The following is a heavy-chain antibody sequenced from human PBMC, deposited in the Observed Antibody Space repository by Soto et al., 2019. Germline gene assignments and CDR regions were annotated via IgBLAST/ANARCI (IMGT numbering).Heavy chain of an antibody. CDR1: GGTFSSYA. CDR3: ARLVVAANNYYYGMDV. V-gene: IGHV1-69*13. Sequence: SVKVSCKASGGTFSSYAISWVRQAPGQGLEWMGGIIPIFGTANYAQKFQGRVTITADESTSTAYMELSSLRSEDTAVYYCARLVVAANNYYYGMDVWGQGTTVTVSS. D-gene: IGHD2-15*01. J-gene: IGHJ6*02. CDR2: IIPIFGTA.